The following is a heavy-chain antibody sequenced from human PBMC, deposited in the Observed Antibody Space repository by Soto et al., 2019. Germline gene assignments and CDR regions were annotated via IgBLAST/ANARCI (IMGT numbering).Heavy chain of an antibody. CDR1: GYTFTGYC. CDR3: ARDGGYGHAPGYYYGMDV. D-gene: IGHD6-19*01. J-gene: IGHJ6*02. Sequence: VKVSCKASGYTFTGYCMHWVRQAPGQGLEWMGWINPNSGGTNYAQKFQGWVTMTRDTSISTAYMELSRLRSDDTAVYYCARDGGYGHAPGYYYGMDVWGQGTTVNVSS. V-gene: IGHV1-2*04. CDR2: INPNSGGT.